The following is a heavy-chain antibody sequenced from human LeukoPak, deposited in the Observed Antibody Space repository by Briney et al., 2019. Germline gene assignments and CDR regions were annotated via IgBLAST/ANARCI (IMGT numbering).Heavy chain of an antibody. V-gene: IGHV4-59*01. J-gene: IGHJ5*02. CDR2: IYYSGST. CDR3: AREYSTIFGVVIGGWFDP. CDR1: GGSISSYY. D-gene: IGHD3-3*01. Sequence: SETLSLTCTVSGGSISSYYWSWIRQPPGKGLEWIGYIYYSGSTNYNPSLKSRVTISVDTSKNQFSLKLSSVTAADTAVYYCAREYSTIFGVVIGGWFDPWGQGTLVTVSS.